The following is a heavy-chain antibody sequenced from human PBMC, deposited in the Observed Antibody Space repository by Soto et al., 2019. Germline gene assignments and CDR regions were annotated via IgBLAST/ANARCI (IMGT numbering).Heavy chain of an antibody. J-gene: IGHJ3*01. CDR3: TTNDAFDV. V-gene: IGHV3-15*01. CDR1: GFTFSNVW. CDR2: IKNKIDGETT. Sequence: EVQLVESGGGLIKPGGSLRLSCVVSGFTFSNVWMSWVRQAPGKGLEWVGRIKNKIDGETTDYAAAVKGRFIISRDNSKNTVYLRMNSLKSEDTAVYYCTTNDAFDVWGQGTMVTVSP.